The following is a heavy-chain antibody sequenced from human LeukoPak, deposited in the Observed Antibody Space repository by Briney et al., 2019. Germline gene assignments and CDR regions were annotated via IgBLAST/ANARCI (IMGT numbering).Heavy chain of an antibody. V-gene: IGHV4-59*01. J-gene: IGHJ2*01. CDR3: ARVPPNTYDSSGYSSTYWYFDL. D-gene: IGHD3-22*01. Sequence: PSEALSLTCAVYGGSFSGYYWSWIRQPPGKGLEWIGYIYYSGSTNYNPSLKSRVTISVDTSKNQFSLKLSSVTAADTAVYYCARVPPNTYDSSGYSSTYWYFDLWGRGTLVTVSS. CDR2: IYYSGST. CDR1: GGSFSGYY.